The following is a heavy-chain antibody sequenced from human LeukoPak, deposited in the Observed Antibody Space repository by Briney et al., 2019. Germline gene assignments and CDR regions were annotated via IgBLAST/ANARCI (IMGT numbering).Heavy chain of an antibody. J-gene: IGHJ4*02. D-gene: IGHD6-19*01. CDR3: AKDFGQWLVLGYFDY. CDR2: ISGSGGNT. Sequence: GRSLRLSCAASGFTFSSYAMSWVRQAPGKGLEWVSAISGSGGNTYYADSVKGRFTISRDNSKNTLYLQMNSLRAEDTAVYYCAKDFGQWLVLGYFDYWGQGTLVTVSS. CDR1: GFTFSSYA. V-gene: IGHV3-23*01.